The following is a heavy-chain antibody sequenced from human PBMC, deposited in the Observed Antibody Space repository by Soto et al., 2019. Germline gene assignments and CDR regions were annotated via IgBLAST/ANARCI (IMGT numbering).Heavy chain of an antibody. CDR1: GYTFSDYG. J-gene: IGHJ4*02. V-gene: IGHV1-18*01. D-gene: IGHD3-16*01. CDR3: ARGGGHVWGSSVV. Sequence: QVQLVQSAAEVKKPGASVKLSCKASGYTFSDYGITWVRQAPGQGLEWMGWIRRNTNYAQKFQGRVTMTTDTSTTIAYKQLRSLRSDETAVYYCARGGGHVWGSSVVWGQGTLGT. CDR2: IRRNT.